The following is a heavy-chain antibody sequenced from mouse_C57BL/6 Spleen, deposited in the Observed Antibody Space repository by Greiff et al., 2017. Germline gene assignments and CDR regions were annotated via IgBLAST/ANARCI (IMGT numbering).Heavy chain of an antibody. D-gene: IGHD2-3*01. Sequence: QVQLQQPGAELVKPGASVKLSCKASGYTFTSYWMHWVKQRPGRGLEWIGRIDPNSGGTKYNEKFKSKATLTVDKPSSTAYMQLSSLTSEDSAVYYCAKRGLDDSYRWYFDVWGTGTTVTVSS. CDR2: IDPNSGGT. J-gene: IGHJ1*03. V-gene: IGHV1-72*01. CDR3: AKRGLDDSYRWYFDV. CDR1: GYTFTSYW.